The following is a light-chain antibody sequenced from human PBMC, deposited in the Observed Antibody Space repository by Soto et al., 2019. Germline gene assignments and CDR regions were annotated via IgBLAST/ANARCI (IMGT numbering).Light chain of an antibody. CDR1: SSDVGGYNY. Sequence: QSVLTQPASVSGSPGQSITISCTGTSSDVGGYNYVSWYQQHPGKAPKLMIYDVSNRPSGVSNRFSGSKSGNTASLTISGLKAEDEADYYCSSYTSSSLVVFGGGTQLTVL. V-gene: IGLV2-14*01. J-gene: IGLJ2*01. CDR3: SSYTSSSLVV. CDR2: DVS.